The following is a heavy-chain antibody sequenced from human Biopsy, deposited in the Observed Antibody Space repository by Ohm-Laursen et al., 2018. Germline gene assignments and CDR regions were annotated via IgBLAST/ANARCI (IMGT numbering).Heavy chain of an antibody. J-gene: IGHJ3*02. CDR1: GFTFHDYS. V-gene: IGHV3-9*01. Sequence: SLRLSCAASGFTFHDYSMHWVRQAPEKGLEWVAGISYNGGDIGYGDSVRGRFTISRDNAKKSLSLQLHSLRLKDTALYYCAKGRSSMTDAFNMWGQGTMVTVSS. D-gene: IGHD3-16*02. CDR3: AKGRSSMTDAFNM. CDR2: ISYNGGDI.